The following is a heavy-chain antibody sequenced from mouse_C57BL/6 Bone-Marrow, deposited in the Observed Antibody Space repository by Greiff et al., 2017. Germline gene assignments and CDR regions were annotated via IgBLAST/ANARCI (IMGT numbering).Heavy chain of an antibody. V-gene: IGHV2-2*01. CDR1: GFSLTSYG. Sequence: VQRVESGPGLVQPSQSLSITCTVSGFSLTSYGVHWVRQSPGKGLEWLGVIWSGGSTDYNAAFISRLTNSKDNSKSQVFFKMNSLQADDTAIYYCAKSDGYLFAYWGQGTLVTVSA. D-gene: IGHD2-3*01. J-gene: IGHJ3*01. CDR2: IWSGGST. CDR3: AKSDGYLFAY.